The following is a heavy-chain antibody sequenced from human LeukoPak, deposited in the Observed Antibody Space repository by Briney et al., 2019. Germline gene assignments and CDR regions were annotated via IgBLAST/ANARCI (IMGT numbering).Heavy chain of an antibody. J-gene: IGHJ4*02. V-gene: IGHV3-23*01. D-gene: IGHD5-18*01. Sequence: PGGSLSLSCAASGFTFSSYGMSWVRQAPGEGLEWVSAISGSGGSTYYADSGKGLFTISRDNSKNTLYQQMNSLRAGDTAVYYCVKGYSYGYFDYWGQGTLVTVSS. CDR3: VKGYSYGYFDY. CDR2: ISGSGGST. CDR1: GFTFSSYG.